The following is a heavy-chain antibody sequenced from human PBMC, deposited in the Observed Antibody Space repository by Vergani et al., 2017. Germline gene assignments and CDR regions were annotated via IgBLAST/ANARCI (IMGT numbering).Heavy chain of an antibody. J-gene: IGHJ1*01. Sequence: QVQLVESGGGVVQPGRSLRLSCAASGFTFSSYAMHWVRQAPGKGLEWVAVISYDGSTKYYADSVKGRFTISRDNSKNTLYLQMNSLRAEDTAVYYCARAPSSLLYRAGYFQHWGQGTLVTVSS. V-gene: IGHV3-30-3*01. CDR3: ARAPSSLLYRAGYFQH. D-gene: IGHD2-2*02. CDR2: ISYDGSTK. CDR1: GFTFSSYA.